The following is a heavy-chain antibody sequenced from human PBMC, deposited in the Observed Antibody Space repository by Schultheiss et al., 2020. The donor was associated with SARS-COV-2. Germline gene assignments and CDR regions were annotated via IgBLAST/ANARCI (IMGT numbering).Heavy chain of an antibody. CDR3: ARVPYGDPYWYFDL. CDR1: GGSISRGYS. D-gene: IGHD4-17*01. CDR2: LHSSGST. J-gene: IGHJ2*01. Sequence: SETLSLTCAVSGGSISRGYSWGWIRQPPGKGLEWIGCLHSSGSTSYNPSLKSRVTISVDRSKNQFSLKLSSVTAADTAVYYCARVPYGDPYWYFDLWGRGTLVTVSS. V-gene: IGHV4-39*07.